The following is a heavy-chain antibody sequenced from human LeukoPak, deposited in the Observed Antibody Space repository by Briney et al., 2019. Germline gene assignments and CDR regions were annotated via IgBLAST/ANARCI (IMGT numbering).Heavy chain of an antibody. Sequence: PSETLSLTCTVSGGSISSSSYYWGWIRQPPGKGLEWIGSIYYSGSTYYNPSLKSRVTISVDTSKNQFSLKLSSVTAADTAVYYCARRVGATVTFFDYWGQGTLVTVSS. CDR2: IYYSGST. V-gene: IGHV4-39*01. CDR1: GGSISSSSYY. J-gene: IGHJ4*02. D-gene: IGHD4-17*01. CDR3: ARRVGATVTFFDY.